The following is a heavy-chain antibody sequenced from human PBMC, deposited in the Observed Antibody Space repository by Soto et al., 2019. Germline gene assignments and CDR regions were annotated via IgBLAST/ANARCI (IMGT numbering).Heavy chain of an antibody. J-gene: IGHJ5*02. CDR2: VNQSGTS. CDR1: GDSTRSRYW. Sequence: SETLSLTCDVSGDSTRSRYWLTWLRRPPGRGLEWIGEVNQSGTSNYNPSLKSRVTVSIDDSKNHFSLKMTSVTAADTAVYYCARTGSSGWYNWFDPWGQGTLVTVSS. CDR3: ARTGSSGWYNWFDP. V-gene: IGHV4-4*02. D-gene: IGHD6-19*01.